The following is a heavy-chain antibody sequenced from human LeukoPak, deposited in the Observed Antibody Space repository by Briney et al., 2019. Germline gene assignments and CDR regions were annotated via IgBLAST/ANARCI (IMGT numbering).Heavy chain of an antibody. J-gene: IGHJ4*02. D-gene: IGHD5-12*01. CDR1: GLTFSDYY. Sequence: GGSLRLSCAASGLTFSDYYMTWIRQAPGKGLEWLAYISSITTYTHYADSVKGRFTISRDNAKNSLYLQMNSLRAEDTAVFYCGRDSRGYSGNLDYWGQGTLVTVSS. V-gene: IGHV3-11*05. CDR3: GRDSRGYSGNLDY. CDR2: ISSITTYT.